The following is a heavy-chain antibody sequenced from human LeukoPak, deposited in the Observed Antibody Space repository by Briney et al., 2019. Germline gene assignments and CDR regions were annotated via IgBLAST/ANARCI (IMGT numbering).Heavy chain of an antibody. V-gene: IGHV3-21*05. Sequence: GGSLRLSCAASGFIYTNYGMNWVRQAPGKGLKWVSYISGSGSYIDYADSVKGRFTISRDNAENSLYLQMNSLRAEDTAVYYCARGHSSGYYPKYWGQGTLVTVSS. D-gene: IGHD6-19*01. CDR2: ISGSGSYI. CDR3: ARGHSSGYYPKY. J-gene: IGHJ4*02. CDR1: GFIYTNYG.